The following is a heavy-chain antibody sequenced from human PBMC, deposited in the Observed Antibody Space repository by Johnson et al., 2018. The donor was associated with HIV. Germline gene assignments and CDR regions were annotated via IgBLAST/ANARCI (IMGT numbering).Heavy chain of an antibody. V-gene: IGHV3-30*03. CDR1: GFVFSDSH. J-gene: IGHJ3*02. CDR2: ILYDGSNK. Sequence: QVQLVESGGDLVKPGGSLRVSCLASGFVFSDSHMSWIRQAPGKGLEWVAVILYDGSNKLYADCVKGRFTLSRDKSKKTLYLQMNSLRAEDTAVYYFARDFLRLLDAFDIWGQGTMVTVSS. D-gene: IGHD3-16*01. CDR3: ARDFLRLLDAFDI.